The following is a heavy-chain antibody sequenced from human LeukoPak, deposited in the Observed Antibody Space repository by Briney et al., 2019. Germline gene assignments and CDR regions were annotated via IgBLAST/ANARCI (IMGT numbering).Heavy chain of an antibody. D-gene: IGHD3-10*01. J-gene: IGHJ1*01. Sequence: ASVKVSCKASGYTFTGYYMHWVRQAPGQGLEWMGWINPNSGGTNYAQKFQGRVTMTRDTSISTAYMGLSRLRSDDTAVYYCARDEVDYYGSGTSQHWGQGTLVTVSS. CDR3: ARDEVDYYGSGTSQH. CDR1: GYTFTGYY. CDR2: INPNSGGT. V-gene: IGHV1-2*02.